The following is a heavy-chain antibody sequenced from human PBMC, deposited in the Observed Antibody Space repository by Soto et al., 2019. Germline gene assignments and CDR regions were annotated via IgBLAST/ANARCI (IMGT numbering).Heavy chain of an antibody. Sequence: GGPLRLSCAASGFTFSSYAMSWVRQAPEKAMEWVSAISGSGGSTYYADSVKGRFTISRDNSKNPLYLQMNSLRAEDTAVYYCAKDYVERWLQFPGYFDYWGQGTLVTVSS. V-gene: IGHV3-23*01. J-gene: IGHJ4*02. CDR3: AKDYVERWLQFPGYFDY. D-gene: IGHD5-12*01. CDR2: ISGSGGST. CDR1: GFTFSSYA.